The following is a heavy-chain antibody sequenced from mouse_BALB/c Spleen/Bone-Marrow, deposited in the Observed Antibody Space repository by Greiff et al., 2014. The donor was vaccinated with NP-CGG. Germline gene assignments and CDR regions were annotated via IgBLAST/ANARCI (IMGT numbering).Heavy chain of an antibody. Sequence: DLVKPGASVKLSCKASGYTFTSYWINWVKQRPGQGLEWIGRISPGSGSTYYNEMFKGKATLTVDTPSSTAYIQLCSMSSEEYAVYTSARFPVYYGRSFYYFDYWGQGTTLTVSS. D-gene: IGHD1-1*01. CDR1: GYTFTSYW. J-gene: IGHJ2*01. CDR2: ISPGSGST. V-gene: IGHV1S41*01. CDR3: ARFPVYYGRSFYYFDY.